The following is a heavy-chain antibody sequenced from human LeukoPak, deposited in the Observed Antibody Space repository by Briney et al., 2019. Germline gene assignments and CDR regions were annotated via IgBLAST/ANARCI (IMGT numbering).Heavy chain of an antibody. Sequence: ASETLSLTCTVSGGSISSTNYYWGWIRQPPGKGLEWIGSIYYSGSTYYNPSLKSRVTISVDTSKNQFSLKLSSVTAADTAVYYCARLLGTVRFYYYYYYMDVWGKGTTVTVSS. CDR1: GGSISSTNYY. CDR2: IYYSGST. J-gene: IGHJ6*03. D-gene: IGHD4-17*01. V-gene: IGHV4-39*07. CDR3: ARLLGTVRFYYYYYYMDV.